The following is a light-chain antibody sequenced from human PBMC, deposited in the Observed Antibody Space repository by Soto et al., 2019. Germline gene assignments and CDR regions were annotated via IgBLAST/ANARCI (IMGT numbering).Light chain of an antibody. CDR3: QQRSNWRGYT. Sequence: EIVLTQSPATLSLSPGERATLSCRASQSVSRYLVWYQQKPGQAPRLLIYDTSNRATGIPARFSGSGSGTDFTPTISSLEPEDFAVYYCQQRSNWRGYTFGQGTKLEIK. J-gene: IGKJ2*01. CDR2: DTS. CDR1: QSVSRY. V-gene: IGKV3-11*01.